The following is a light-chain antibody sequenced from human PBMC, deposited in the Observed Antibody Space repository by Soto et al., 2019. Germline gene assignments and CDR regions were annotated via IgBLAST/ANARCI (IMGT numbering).Light chain of an antibody. J-gene: IGKJ4*01. V-gene: IGKV3-20*01. CDR1: QSVSSSY. CDR3: QQYGSSPRLT. Sequence: EIVLTQAPGTLSLSPGEGATLSCRASQSVSSSYLAWYQQKPGQAPRLLIYGASSRATGIPDRFSGSGSGTDLTLTISRLEPEDFAVYYCQQYGSSPRLTFGGGTKVDIK. CDR2: GAS.